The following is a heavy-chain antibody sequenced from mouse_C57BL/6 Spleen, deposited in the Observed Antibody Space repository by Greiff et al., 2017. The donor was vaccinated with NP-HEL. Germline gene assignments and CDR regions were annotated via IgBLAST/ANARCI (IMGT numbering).Heavy chain of an antibody. V-gene: IGHV1-82*01. CDR3: TKEGYYGDFDY. J-gene: IGHJ2*01. CDR2: TYPGDGDT. CDR1: AYAFRSSW. Sequence: VQLQQPGLALVNLRAPVTISSQALAYAFRSSWTNSVKHMFGKALEWIGRTYPGDGDTNYNGTFKVEATLTADKSTRTAYMQLSSLTSEDAAVYFCTKEGYYGDFDYWGQGTTLTVAT. D-gene: IGHD1-1*01.